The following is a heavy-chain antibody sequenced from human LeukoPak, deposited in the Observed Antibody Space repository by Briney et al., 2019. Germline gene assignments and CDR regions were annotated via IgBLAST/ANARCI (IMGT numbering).Heavy chain of an antibody. D-gene: IGHD6-19*01. V-gene: IGHV1-2*02. CDR2: INPNSGGT. J-gene: IGHJ4*02. Sequence: GASVKVSCKASGYTFTGYYMHWVLQAPGQGLEWMGWINPNSGGTNYAQKFQGRVTMTRDTSISTAYMELSRLRSDDTAVYYCAVEYSIGWTFDYWGQGTLVTVSS. CDR1: GYTFTGYY. CDR3: AVEYSIGWTFDY.